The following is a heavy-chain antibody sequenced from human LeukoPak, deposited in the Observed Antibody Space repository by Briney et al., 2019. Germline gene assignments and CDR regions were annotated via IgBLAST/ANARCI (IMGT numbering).Heavy chain of an antibody. CDR1: GYTFTGYY. J-gene: IGHJ3*02. V-gene: IGHV1-2*02. D-gene: IGHD3-3*02. CDR3: ARTSISENAFDI. CDR2: INPNSGGT. Sequence: ASVKVSCKASGYTFTGYYMHWVRQAPGQGLEWMGWINPNSGGTNYAQKFQGRVTMTRDTSISTAYMELSRLRSDDTAVYYCARTSISENAFDIWGQGTMVTVSS.